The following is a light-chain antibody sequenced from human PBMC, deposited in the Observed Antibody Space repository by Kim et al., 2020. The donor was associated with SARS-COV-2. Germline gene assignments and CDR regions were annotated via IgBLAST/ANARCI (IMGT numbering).Light chain of an antibody. CDR2: KAS. Sequence: SATVGARVTIPCRASQNISILLAWYQQIAAKAPKLLIYKASSLESEVPLRFSGSGSGTEFTLTISSLQPDDFATYYCQQYSSHWTFGQGTKVDIK. CDR3: QQYSSHWT. CDR1: QNISIL. V-gene: IGKV1-5*03. J-gene: IGKJ1*01.